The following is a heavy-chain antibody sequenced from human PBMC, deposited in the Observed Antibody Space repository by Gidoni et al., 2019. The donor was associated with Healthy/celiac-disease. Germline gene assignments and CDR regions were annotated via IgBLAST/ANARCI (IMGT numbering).Heavy chain of an antibody. J-gene: IGHJ5*02. Sequence: QLQLVQSGAEVKRLGAAVKVSCKASGYTVTREAISGVRQAPGQGLEWMGGISAYNGNRNYAQKLQGRVTMTTDTSTSTAYMELRCLRSDDTAVYYCARDRGKERLFVVPAAYNWFDPWGQGTLVTVSS. D-gene: IGHD2-2*01. V-gene: IGHV1-18*01. CDR2: ISAYNGNR. CDR3: ARDRGKERLFVVPAAYNWFDP. CDR1: GYTVTREA.